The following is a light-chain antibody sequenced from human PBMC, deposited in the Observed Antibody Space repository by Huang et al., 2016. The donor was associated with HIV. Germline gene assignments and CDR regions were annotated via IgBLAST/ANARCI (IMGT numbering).Light chain of an antibody. CDR1: QSLLHSNGYNY. CDR3: MQALQTPLT. J-gene: IGKJ4*01. Sequence: DIVITQSPLSLPVTPGESASISCRSSQSLLHSNGYNYLDWYLQKPGQSPQLLIYLGSKRDSGVPDRFSGSGSGTDFTLKISRVEAEDVGVYYCMQALQTPLTFGGGTKVEIK. V-gene: IGKV2-28*01. CDR2: LGS.